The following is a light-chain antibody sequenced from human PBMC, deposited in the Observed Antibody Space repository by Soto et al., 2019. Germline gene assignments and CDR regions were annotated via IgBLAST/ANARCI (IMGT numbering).Light chain of an antibody. Sequence: QTVVTQPPSASASLGASVTLTCTLSSGYSNYEVDWYQQRPGKGPRFVMRVGTGEIVGSKGDGIPDRFSVLGSGLNRYLTIKNIQEDDESDFHCGADHASGSTFDVVFGGGTKLTVL. V-gene: IGLV9-49*03. CDR2: VGTGEIVG. CDR3: GADHASGSTFDVV. J-gene: IGLJ2*01. CDR1: SGYSNYE.